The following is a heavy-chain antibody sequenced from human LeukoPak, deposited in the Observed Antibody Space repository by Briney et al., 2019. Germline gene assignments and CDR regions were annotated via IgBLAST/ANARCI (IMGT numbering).Heavy chain of an antibody. Sequence: PSETLSLTRTVSGGSISSYYWSWIRQPPGKGLEWIGYMYYSGSTNYNPSLKNRVTISVDTSKNQFSLKLSSVTAADTAVYYCASGSSTVKFYYGIDVWGRGTTVTVSS. CDR2: MYYSGST. CDR3: ASGSSTVKFYYGIDV. J-gene: IGHJ6*02. D-gene: IGHD4-17*01. CDR1: GGSISSYY. V-gene: IGHV4-59*01.